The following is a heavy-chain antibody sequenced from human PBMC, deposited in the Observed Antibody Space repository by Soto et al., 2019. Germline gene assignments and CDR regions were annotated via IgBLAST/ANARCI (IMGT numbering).Heavy chain of an antibody. CDR2: ISYGGST. CDR3: SRGILV. D-gene: IGHD5-18*01. V-gene: IGHV4-31*03. Sequence: QVQLQESGPGLVKPSQTLSLTCTVSGGSINSGGYCWSWIRQHPGKGLDWIGCISYGGSTSYNPSLKSRVTLSVDTSRNQFSLKLTYVTAADTAVYYCSRGILVWGQVALITVSS. J-gene: IGHJ4*02. CDR1: GGSINSGGYC.